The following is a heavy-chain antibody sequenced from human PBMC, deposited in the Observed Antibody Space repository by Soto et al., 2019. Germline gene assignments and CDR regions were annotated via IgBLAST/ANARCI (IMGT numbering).Heavy chain of an antibody. Sequence: GGSLRLSCAASGFTFSSYSMNWVRQAPGKGLEWVSYITPSSDTIYYADSVKGRFTISRDNGRNSLYLQMNSLRDEDTAVYYCARDIGSGWYYFDYWGQGXMVTVYS. CDR1: GFTFSSYS. J-gene: IGHJ4*02. CDR2: ITPSSDTI. D-gene: IGHD6-19*01. V-gene: IGHV3-48*02. CDR3: ARDIGSGWYYFDY.